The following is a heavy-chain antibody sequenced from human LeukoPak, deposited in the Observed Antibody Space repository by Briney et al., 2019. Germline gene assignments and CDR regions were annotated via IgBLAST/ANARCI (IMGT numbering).Heavy chain of an antibody. Sequence: PGRSLRLSCAASGFTFSSYAMHWVRQAPGKGLEWVAVISYDGSNKYYADSVKGRFTISRDNSKNTLYLQMNSLRAEDTAVYYCAKDRMSYYDSNYFDHWGQGTLVSVSS. J-gene: IGHJ4*02. CDR2: ISYDGSNK. CDR1: GFTFSSYA. CDR3: AKDRMSYYDSNYFDH. D-gene: IGHD3-22*01. V-gene: IGHV3-30-3*01.